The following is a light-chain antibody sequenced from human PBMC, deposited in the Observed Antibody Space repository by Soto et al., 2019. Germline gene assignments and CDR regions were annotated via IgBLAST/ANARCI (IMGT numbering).Light chain of an antibody. CDR1: SSDVGSNNF. V-gene: IGLV2-23*01. CDR3: SSHTGSSNPGYV. Sequence: QSALTQPASVSGSPGQSITISCTGTSSDVGSNNFVSWYQQHPGKAPKLMIYEGSKRPSGVSNRFSGSKSGNTASLTISGLQAEDEADYYCSSHTGSSNPGYVFGTGTKLTVL. CDR2: EGS. J-gene: IGLJ1*01.